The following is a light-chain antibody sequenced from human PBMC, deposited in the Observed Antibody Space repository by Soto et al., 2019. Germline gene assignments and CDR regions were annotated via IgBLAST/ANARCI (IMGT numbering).Light chain of an antibody. CDR2: AAS. J-gene: IGKJ4*01. V-gene: IGKV1-27*01. CDR1: QGIGGY. CDR3: QKYNSAPLA. Sequence: DIQMTQSPSSLSASLGDRVTITCRASQGIGGYLAWFRQKPGYVPKPLIYAASTLQSGVPSRFSGSGSGTDFTLTSSSLQPEDVATYYCQKYNSAPLAFGGGTKVELK.